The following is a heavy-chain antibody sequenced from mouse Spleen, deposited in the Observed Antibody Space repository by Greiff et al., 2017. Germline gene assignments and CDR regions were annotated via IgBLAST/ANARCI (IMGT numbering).Heavy chain of an antibody. CDR1: GYTFTSYW. V-gene: IGHV1-59*01. J-gene: IGHJ4*01. CDR3: ASCGNYGDYYAMDY. CDR2: IDPSDSYT. D-gene: IGHD2-1*01. Sequence: VQLQQPGAELVRPGTSVKLSCKASGYTFTSYWMHWVKQRPGQGLEWIGVIDPSDSYTNYNQKFKGKATLTVDTSSSTAYMQLSSLTSEDSAVYYCASCGNYGDYYAMDYWGQGTSVTVSS.